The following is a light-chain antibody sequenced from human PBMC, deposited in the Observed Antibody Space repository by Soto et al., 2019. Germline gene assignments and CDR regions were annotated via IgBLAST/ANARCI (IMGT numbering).Light chain of an antibody. J-gene: IGKJ5*01. Sequence: EIVLTQSPGTLSLSPGERATFSCRASQSVSSNYLAWYQQKPGQAPRLLIYDTSTRATGIPARFSGSGSGTEFTLTISSLQSEDFAVYYCQQYSNWPPITFGQGTRLEIK. V-gene: IGKV3-15*01. CDR1: QSVSSN. CDR2: DTS. CDR3: QQYSNWPPIT.